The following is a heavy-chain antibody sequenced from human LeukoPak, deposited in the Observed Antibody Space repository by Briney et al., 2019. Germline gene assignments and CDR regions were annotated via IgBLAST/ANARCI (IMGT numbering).Heavy chain of an antibody. CDR1: GGSISSGDYY. CDR2: IYYSGST. D-gene: IGHD3-9*01. Sequence: SETLSLTCTVSGGSISSGDYYWSWIRQPPGKGLEWIGYIYYSGSTYYNPSLKSRVTISVDTSKNQFSLKLSSVTAADTAVYYCARARLRYFDWLKDAFDIWGQGTMVTVSS. V-gene: IGHV4-30-4*01. J-gene: IGHJ3*02. CDR3: ARARLRYFDWLKDAFDI.